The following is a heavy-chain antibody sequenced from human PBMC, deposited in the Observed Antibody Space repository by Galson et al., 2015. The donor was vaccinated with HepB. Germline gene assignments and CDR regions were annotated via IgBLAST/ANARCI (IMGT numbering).Heavy chain of an antibody. CDR3: AREIADIVTTFWGGRFDH. V-gene: IGHV1-2*02. J-gene: IGHJ4*02. CDR1: GNTFTDYY. CDR2: INPNRGGT. Sequence: SVKVSCKASGNTFTDYYIHWVRQAPGQGLEWMGWINPNRGGTKYAQKFQGRVTMTRDTSVSTAYMELRRLRSDDTAVYYCAREIADIVTTFWGGRFDHWGQGTLVTVSS. D-gene: IGHD5-12*01.